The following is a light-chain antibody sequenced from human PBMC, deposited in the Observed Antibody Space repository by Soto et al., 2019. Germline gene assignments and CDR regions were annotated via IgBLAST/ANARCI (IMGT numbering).Light chain of an antibody. V-gene: IGKV3-11*01. CDR3: QQRSNWPPT. CDR2: DAS. Sequence: EIVLTQSTATLSLSPGERATLSCRASQSVSSYLAWYQQNPGQAPRLLIYDASNRATGIPARFSGSGSGTDFTLTISSLEPEDFAVYYCQQRSNWPPTFGQGTKVEIK. CDR1: QSVSSY. J-gene: IGKJ1*01.